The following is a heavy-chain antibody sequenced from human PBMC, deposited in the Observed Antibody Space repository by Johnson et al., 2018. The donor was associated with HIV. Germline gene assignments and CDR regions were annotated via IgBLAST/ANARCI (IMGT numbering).Heavy chain of an antibody. D-gene: IGHD3-10*01. CDR3: AKDRGLWFGDDAFDI. CDR1: GFTFDDYA. J-gene: IGHJ3*02. V-gene: IGHV3-9*01. Sequence: VQLVESGGALVQPGRSLRLSCAASGFTFDDYAMHWVRQAPGKGLEWVSGISWNSGEIDYADSVKGRFTISRDNSNNTLYLQMDSLRAEDTAVYYCAKDRGLWFGDDAFDIWGQGTMVTVSS. CDR2: ISWNSGEI.